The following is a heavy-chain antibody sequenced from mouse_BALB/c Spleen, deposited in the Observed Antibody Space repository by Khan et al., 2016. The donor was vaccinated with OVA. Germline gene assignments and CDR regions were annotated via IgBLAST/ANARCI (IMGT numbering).Heavy chain of an antibody. D-gene: IGHD1-1*01. J-gene: IGHJ2*01. V-gene: IGHV3-5*02. Sequence: EVQLQESGPGLVKPSQTLSLTCPFTGISTTTGNSRWSWIRQFPGNKLEWIGYIYYSDTTVYNPSLTSRTTITRATPNNHFFLEMNSLTAEDTATYDCTRDLTDWGQGTTLTVSS. CDR1: GISTTTGNSR. CDR2: IYYSDTT. CDR3: TRDLTD.